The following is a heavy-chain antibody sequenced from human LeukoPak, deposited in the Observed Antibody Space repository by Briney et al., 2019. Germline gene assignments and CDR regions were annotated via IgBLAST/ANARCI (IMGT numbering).Heavy chain of an antibody. D-gene: IGHD1-26*01. J-gene: IGHJ3*02. Sequence: GASVKVSCKASGYTFTGYYMHWVRQAPGQGLEWMGWINPNSGGTNYAQKFQGRVTMTRDTSISTAYMELSRLRSDDTAVYYCARGKGWNLLGRENDAFDIWGQGTMVTVSS. V-gene: IGHV1-2*02. CDR1: GYTFTGYY. CDR3: ARGKGWNLLGRENDAFDI. CDR2: INPNSGGT.